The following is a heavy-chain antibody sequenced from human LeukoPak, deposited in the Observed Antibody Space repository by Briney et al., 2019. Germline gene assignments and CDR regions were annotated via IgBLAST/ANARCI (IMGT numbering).Heavy chain of an antibody. J-gene: IGHJ3*02. CDR2: INPNSGGT. CDR1: GYTFTGYY. Sequence: ASVKVSCKASGYTFTGYYMHWVRQAPGQGLEWMGWINPNSGGTNYAQKFQGRVTMTRDTSISTAYMELSRLRSDDTAVYYCARDLGIGSGSYCIGDAFDIWGQGTMVTVSS. CDR3: ARDLGIGSGSYCIGDAFDI. V-gene: IGHV1-2*02. D-gene: IGHD3-10*01.